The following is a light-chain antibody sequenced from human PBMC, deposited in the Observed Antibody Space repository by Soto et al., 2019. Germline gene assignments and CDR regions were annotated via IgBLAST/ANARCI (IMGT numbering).Light chain of an antibody. J-gene: IGLJ2*01. CDR2: SNN. CDR3: AAWDDSLSAQVV. CDR1: SSNIGSNY. V-gene: IGLV1-47*02. Sequence: QSVLTQPPSASGTPGQRVTISCSGSSSNIGSNYVYWYQQLPGTAPKLLIYSNNQRPSGVPDRFSGSKSGTSASLAISGLRSEDEADYYCAAWDDSLSAQVVFGGGTKLTVL.